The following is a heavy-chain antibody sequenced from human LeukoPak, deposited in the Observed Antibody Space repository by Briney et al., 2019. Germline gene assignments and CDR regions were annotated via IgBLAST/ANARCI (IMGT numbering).Heavy chain of an antibody. V-gene: IGHV4-39*01. CDR2: IYYSGRT. J-gene: IGHJ6*02. Sequence: SETLSLTCTVSGGSISSSFYYWGWIRQPPGKGLEWIGSIYYSGRTYFNPSLKTRVTMSVDTSKNQFSLKLSSVTAADTAVYYCAKHPAEAVSYYYGMDVWGQGTTVTVAS. CDR3: AKHPAEAVSYYYGMDV. D-gene: IGHD6-19*01. CDR1: GGSISSSFYY.